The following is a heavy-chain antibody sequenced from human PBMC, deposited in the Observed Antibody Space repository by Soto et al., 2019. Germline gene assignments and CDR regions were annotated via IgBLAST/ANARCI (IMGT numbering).Heavy chain of an antibody. CDR1: GFTFSSYG. CDR3: AKASDFWSGYYFGCVDY. Sequence: QVQLVESGGGVVQPGRSLRLSCAASGFTFSSYGMHWVRQAPGKGLEWVAVISYDGSNKYYADSVKGRFTISRDNSKNTLYLQMNSLRAEDTAVYYCAKASDFWSGYYFGCVDYWGQGTLVTVSS. V-gene: IGHV3-30*18. CDR2: ISYDGSNK. D-gene: IGHD3-3*01. J-gene: IGHJ4*02.